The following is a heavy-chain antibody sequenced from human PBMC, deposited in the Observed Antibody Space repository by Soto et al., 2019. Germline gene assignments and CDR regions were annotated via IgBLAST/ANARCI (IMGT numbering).Heavy chain of an antibody. CDR3: AHTIVVVPTAHDAFDV. D-gene: IGHD2-2*01. CDR1: GFSLSSIGVG. Sequence: QITLKESGPTLVKPTQTLTLTCTFSGFSLSSIGVGVGWIRQPPGKALEWLGILYWADDKHYSPSLKSRISIAKDTSKDQVVLILTNMDPVDTATYYCAHTIVVVPTAHDAFDVWGQGTMVTVSS. V-gene: IGHV2-5*02. J-gene: IGHJ3*01. CDR2: LYWADDK.